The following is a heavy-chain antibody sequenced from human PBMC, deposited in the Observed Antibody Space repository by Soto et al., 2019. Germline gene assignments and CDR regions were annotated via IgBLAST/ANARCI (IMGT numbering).Heavy chain of an antibody. CDR2: ISYDGNNK. J-gene: IGHJ4*02. V-gene: IGHV3-30*04. D-gene: IGHD6-13*01. Sequence: GGSLRLSCAASGFTFTSYVMHWVRQAPGKGLEWVAVISYDGNNKHYADSVKGRFIISRDNSKNTLYLQMNSLRAEDTAVYYCAKDPRAAAGNDDYWGQGTLVTVSS. CDR1: GFTFTSYV. CDR3: AKDPRAAAGNDDY.